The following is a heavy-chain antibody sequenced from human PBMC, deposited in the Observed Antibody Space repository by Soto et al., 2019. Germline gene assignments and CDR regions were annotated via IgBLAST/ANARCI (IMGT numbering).Heavy chain of an antibody. D-gene: IGHD4-17*01. V-gene: IGHV4-31*03. CDR2: IYYSGST. Sequence: SETLSLTCTVSGGSISSGGYYWSWIRQHPGKGLEWIGYIYYSGSTYYNPSLKSRVTISVDTSKNQFSLKLSSVTAADTAVYYCARVRPVGDYNYWYFDLWGRGTLVTVSS. CDR3: ARVRPVGDYNYWYFDL. CDR1: GGSISSGGYY. J-gene: IGHJ2*01.